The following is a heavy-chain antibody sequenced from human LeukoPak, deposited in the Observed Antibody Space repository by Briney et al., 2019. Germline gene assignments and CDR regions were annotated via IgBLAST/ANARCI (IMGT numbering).Heavy chain of an antibody. D-gene: IGHD2/OR15-2a*01. J-gene: IGHJ1*01. CDR2: LYYSGST. V-gene: IGHV4-59*01. Sequence: PSETLSLTCTVSGASISTYYWSWIRQPPGKGLEWIGYLYYSGSTTYSPSLKSRVTMSVDTSKGQFSLKLNSVTAADTAIYYCARVRGTFETDWGQGTLVSVSS. CDR3: ARVRGTFETD. CDR1: GASISTYY.